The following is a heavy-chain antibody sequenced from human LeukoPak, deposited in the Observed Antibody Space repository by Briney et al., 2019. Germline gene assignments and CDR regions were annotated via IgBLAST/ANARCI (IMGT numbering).Heavy chain of an antibody. D-gene: IGHD2-15*01. CDR1: GFIFDDHG. CDR3: VRDNPRCCGVVPGNIDDY. Sequence: GRSLRLSCAASGFIFDDHGMHWVRQAPGKGLEWVSGISWSSGIIGYADSVRGRFTISRDNAKNSLYLQMNSLRAEDTAVYYCVRDNPRCCGVVPGNIDDYWGQGTLVTVSS. CDR2: ISWSSGII. J-gene: IGHJ4*02. V-gene: IGHV3-9*01.